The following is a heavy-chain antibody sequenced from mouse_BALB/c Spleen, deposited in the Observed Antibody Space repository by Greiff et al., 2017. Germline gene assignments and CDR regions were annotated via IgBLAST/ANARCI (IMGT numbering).Heavy chain of an antibody. CDR1: GYTFTDYA. J-gene: IGHJ4*01. D-gene: IGHD2-4*01. Sequence: VQLVESGPELVRPGVSVKISCKGSGYTFTDYAMHWVKQSHAKSLEWIGVISTYYGNTNYNQKFKGKATMTVDKSSSTAYMELARLTSEDSAIYYCARSGDYDEYYAMDYWGQGTSVTVSS. CDR2: ISTYYGNT. CDR3: ARSGDYDEYYAMDY. V-gene: IGHV1-67*01.